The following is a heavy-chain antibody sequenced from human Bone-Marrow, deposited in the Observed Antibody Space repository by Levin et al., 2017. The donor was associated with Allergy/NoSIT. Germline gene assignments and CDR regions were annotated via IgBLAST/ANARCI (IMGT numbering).Heavy chain of an antibody. J-gene: IGHJ6*02. D-gene: IGHD4-11*01. CDR1: GFTFSTYA. Sequence: SCAASGFTFSTYAIHWVRQAPGKGLEWVAHISSDGSNKYAADSVKGRFTISRDNSKSTLYLQMNSLRPEDTAVYYCATTLNTVTSMAPYYYFGMDVWGQGTTVTVSS. CDR3: ATTLNTVTSMAPYYYFGMDV. V-gene: IGHV3-30-3*01. CDR2: ISSDGSNK.